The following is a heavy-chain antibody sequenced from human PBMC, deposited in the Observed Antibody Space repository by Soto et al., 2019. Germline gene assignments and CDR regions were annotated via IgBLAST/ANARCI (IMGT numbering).Heavy chain of an antibody. J-gene: IGHJ3*01. CDR3: ARMELLPPTVGRGAFDV. V-gene: IGHV3-7*03. CDR2: VNEDGTDE. D-gene: IGHD1-26*01. CDR1: DLTFRKFW. Sequence: PGGSLRLSCAASDLTFRKFWMSWVRQAPGKGLEWVAKVNEDGTDETYVDSVRGRFTISRDNAKNSLYLQVNSLRAEDTAVYYCARMELLPPTVGRGAFDVWGQGTLVTVSS.